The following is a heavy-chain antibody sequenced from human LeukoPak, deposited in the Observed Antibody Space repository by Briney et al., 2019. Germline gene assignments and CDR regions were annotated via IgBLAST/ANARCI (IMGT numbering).Heavy chain of an antibody. CDR3: AKTLAVAGPFDY. J-gene: IGHJ4*02. D-gene: IGHD6-19*01. CDR2: INGDASNR. CDR1: GLTFNSYW. V-gene: IGHV3-74*03. Sequence: GGSLRLSCAASGLTFNSYWMHWVRQVAGKGLVWVAHINGDASNRTYADSVKGRFTISRDNAKNTLYLQMNSLRVDDTAVYYCAKTLAVAGPFDYWGPGTLVTVSS.